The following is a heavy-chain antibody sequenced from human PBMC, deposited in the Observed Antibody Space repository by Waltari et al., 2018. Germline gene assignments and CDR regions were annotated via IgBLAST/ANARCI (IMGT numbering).Heavy chain of an antibody. CDR1: GFTFDDYA. CDR3: AKDIAYDYIWGIEA. V-gene: IGHV3-43D*03. J-gene: IGHJ5*02. CDR2: ISWDGGST. Sequence: EVQLVESGGVVVQPGGSLRLSCAASGFTFDDYAMHWVRQAPGKGLEWVSLISWDGGSTYYADSVKGRFTISRDNSKNSLYLQMNSLRAEDTALYYCAKDIAYDYIWGIEAWGQGTLVTVSS. D-gene: IGHD3-16*01.